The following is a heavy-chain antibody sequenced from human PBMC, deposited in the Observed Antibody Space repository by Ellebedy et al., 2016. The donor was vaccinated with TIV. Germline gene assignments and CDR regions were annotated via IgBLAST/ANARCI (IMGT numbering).Heavy chain of an antibody. CDR1: GFTFSSFA. J-gene: IGHJ4*02. CDR2: ISAGGDST. D-gene: IGHD3-22*01. Sequence: GGSLRLSCAASGFTFSSFAVHWVRQAPGKGLKWLSVISAGGDSTYHADSVKGRFTITRDNSKNTLYLQMDRLRAEDTAIYYCAKGSSSGFNYDRVGYEYWGQGTLVTVSA. CDR3: AKGSSSGFNYDRVGYEY. V-gene: IGHV3-23*01.